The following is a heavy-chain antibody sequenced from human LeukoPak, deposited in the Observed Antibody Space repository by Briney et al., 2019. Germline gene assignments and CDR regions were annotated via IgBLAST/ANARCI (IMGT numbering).Heavy chain of an antibody. Sequence: GASVKVSCKASGYTFTGYSMHWVRQAPGQGLEWMGRINPNSGGTNYAQKFQGRVTMTRDTSISTAYMELSRLRSDDTAVYYCARDGDDYGDYVIDYWGQGTLVTVSS. J-gene: IGHJ4*02. CDR1: GYTFTGYS. CDR2: INPNSGGT. D-gene: IGHD4-17*01. CDR3: ARDGDDYGDYVIDY. V-gene: IGHV1-2*06.